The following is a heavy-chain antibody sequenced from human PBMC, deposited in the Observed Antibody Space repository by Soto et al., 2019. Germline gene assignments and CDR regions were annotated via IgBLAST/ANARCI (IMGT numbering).Heavy chain of an antibody. V-gene: IGHV3-30-3*01. J-gene: IGHJ4*02. CDR1: GFTFSSCA. CDR2: IIYDGSDK. D-gene: IGHD5-12*01. Sequence: QVQLVESGGGVVQPGRSLRLSCAASGFTFSSCAMHWVRQAPGKGLEWVAVIIYDGSDKYYADSVQGRFTISRDNSKNTLYLQMNSLRPEDTAVYYCAGELGNSGYDGHDYWGQGTLVTVSS. CDR3: AGELGNSGYDGHDY.